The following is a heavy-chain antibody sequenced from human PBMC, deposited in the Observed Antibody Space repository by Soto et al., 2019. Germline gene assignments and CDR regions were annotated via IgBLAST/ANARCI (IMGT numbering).Heavy chain of an antibody. CDR2: INAGNGNT. CDR1: GYTFTSYA. V-gene: IGHV1-3*01. CDR3: ARSPARYCSGGSCIFDY. Sequence: GASVKVSCKASGYTFTSYAMHWVRQAPGQRLEWMGWINAGNGNTKYSQQFQGRVTITRDTSASTAYMELSSLRSEDTAVYYCARSPARYCSGGSCIFDYWGQGTLVTVSS. D-gene: IGHD2-15*01. J-gene: IGHJ4*02.